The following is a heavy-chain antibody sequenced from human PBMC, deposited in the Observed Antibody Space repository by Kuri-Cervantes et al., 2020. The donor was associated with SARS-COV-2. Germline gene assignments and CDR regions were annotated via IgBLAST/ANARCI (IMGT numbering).Heavy chain of an antibody. CDR3: ARGGWIIAAAGGYYYYYMDV. J-gene: IGHJ6*03. CDR1: GYTFTSYG. V-gene: IGHV1-18*01. D-gene: IGHD6-13*01. Sequence: ASVKVSCKASGYTFTSYGISWVRQAPGQGLEWMGWISAYNGNTNYAQKLQGRVTMTTDTSTSTAYMELRSLRSDDTAVYYCARGGWIIAAAGGYYYYYMDVWGKGTTVTVSS. CDR2: ISAYNGNT.